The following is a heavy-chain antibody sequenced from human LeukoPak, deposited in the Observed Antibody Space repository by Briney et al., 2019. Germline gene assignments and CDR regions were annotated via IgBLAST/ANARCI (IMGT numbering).Heavy chain of an antibody. J-gene: IGHJ1*01. CDR2: IKEDGSRE. CDR1: GFTFSTYW. Sequence: GGPLRLSCAASGFTFSTYWMTWVRQAPGKGLEWVANIKEDGSREYYVDSVKGRFTISRDNAKNSPYLQMDSLTAEDTAVYYCARDSPGYGAYVSWGQGTLVSVSS. D-gene: IGHD5-12*01. V-gene: IGHV3-7*01. CDR3: ARDSPGYGAYVS.